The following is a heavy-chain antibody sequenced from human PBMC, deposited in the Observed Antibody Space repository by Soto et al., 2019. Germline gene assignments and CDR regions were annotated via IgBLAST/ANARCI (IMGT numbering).Heavy chain of an antibody. V-gene: IGHV2-5*02. J-gene: IGHJ4*02. CDR2: IYWDDDK. D-gene: IGHD2-15*01. Sequence: SGPTLVNPTQTLTLTCTFSGXSLSTSGVGVGWIRQPPGKALEWLALIYWDDDKRYSPSLKSRPTITKDTSKNQVVLTMTNMDPVDTATYYCARENDCRGGSCYYFDYWGQGTLVTVSS. CDR1: GXSLSTSGVG. CDR3: ARENDCRGGSCYYFDY.